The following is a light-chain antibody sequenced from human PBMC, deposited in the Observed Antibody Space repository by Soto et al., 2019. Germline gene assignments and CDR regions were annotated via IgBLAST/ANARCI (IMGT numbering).Light chain of an antibody. V-gene: IGLV2-23*01. CDR3: CSYAGRSTWI. CDR1: SSDVGSYNF. CDR2: ADT. J-gene: IGLJ2*01. Sequence: QSALTQPASVSGSPVQSITISCTGTSSDVGSYNFVSWYQQYPGKAPKLMIYADTVRPSGTSIRFSGSKSGHTASLTISELQTEDEADYYCCSYAGRSTWIFGGGTKVTVL.